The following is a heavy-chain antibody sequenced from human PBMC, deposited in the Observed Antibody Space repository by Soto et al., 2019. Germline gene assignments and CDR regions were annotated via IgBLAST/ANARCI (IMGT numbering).Heavy chain of an antibody. J-gene: IGHJ5*02. D-gene: IGHD1-26*01. CDR1: GGTFSSDA. CDR2: IIPIFGTA. CDR3: ARGVGATLNWFDP. Sequence: SLNVSCKASGGTFSSDAISWVRQAPGQGLEWMGGIIPIFGTANYPQKFQGRVTITADESTSTAYMELSSLRSEDTAVYYCARGVGATLNWFDPWGQGTLVTVSS. V-gene: IGHV1-69*13.